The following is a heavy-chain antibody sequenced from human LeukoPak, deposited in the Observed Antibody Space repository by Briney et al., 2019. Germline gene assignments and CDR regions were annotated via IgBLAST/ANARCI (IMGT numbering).Heavy chain of an antibody. D-gene: IGHD3-10*01. CDR3: ARAGITPRRYYGMDV. CDR2: INSDGSST. J-gene: IGHJ6*04. V-gene: IGHV3-74*01. Sequence: PGGSLRLSCAASGFTFSSYWMHWVRQAPGKGLVYVARINSDGSSTSYADSVKGRFTISRDNAKNTLYLQMNSLRAEDTAVYYCARAGITPRRYYGMDVWGKGTTVTVSS. CDR1: GFTFSSYW.